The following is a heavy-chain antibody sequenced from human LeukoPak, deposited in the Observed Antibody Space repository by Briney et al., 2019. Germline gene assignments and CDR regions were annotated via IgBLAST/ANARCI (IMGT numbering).Heavy chain of an antibody. CDR2: IQHDGSNS. D-gene: IGHD6-13*01. CDR3: AKDRFQVAAAAGRVDY. V-gene: IGHV3-30*02. CDR1: AFTFINYG. J-gene: IGHJ4*02. Sequence: GGSLRLSCAASAFTFINYGMHWVRQAPGKGLEWVSFIQHDGSNSYYADSVKGRFTISRDNSKNTLYLQMNSLRAEDAAVYYCAKDRFQVAAAAGRVDYWGQGTLVTVSS.